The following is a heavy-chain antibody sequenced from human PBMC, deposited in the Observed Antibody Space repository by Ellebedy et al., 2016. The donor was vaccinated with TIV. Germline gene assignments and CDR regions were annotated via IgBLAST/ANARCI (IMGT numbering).Heavy chain of an antibody. CDR3: AKDHRSSGWPAFEC. Sequence: GESLKISCAASGFTFSSYSMHWVRQAPGKGLECVSSIGGSGTILYYADSVRGRFTISSDNFMNTVSLQMNSLGADDTGVYYCAKDHRSSGWPAFECWGQGTLVTVSS. CDR2: IGGSGTIL. D-gene: IGHD6-19*01. CDR1: GFTFSSYS. J-gene: IGHJ4*02. V-gene: IGHV3-48*01.